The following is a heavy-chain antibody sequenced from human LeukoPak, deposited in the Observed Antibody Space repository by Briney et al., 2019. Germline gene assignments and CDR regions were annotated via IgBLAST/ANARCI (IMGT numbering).Heavy chain of an antibody. CDR1: GFSFSSFA. J-gene: IGHJ4*02. V-gene: IGHV3-64D*09. D-gene: IGHD6-19*01. CDR2: ISTNGGST. Sequence: AGGSLRLSCSASGFSFSSFAMHWVRQAPGKGLEYVSAISTNGGSTYYADSVKGRFSISRDNSKNTLYLQMSTLRTEDTAVYYCVKDRYSSGFSSHFDHWGQGTLVTVSS. CDR3: VKDRYSSGFSSHFDH.